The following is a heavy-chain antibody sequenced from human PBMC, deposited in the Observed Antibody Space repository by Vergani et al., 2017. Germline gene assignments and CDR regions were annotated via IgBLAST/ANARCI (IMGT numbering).Heavy chain of an antibody. Sequence: EVQLVQSGAEVKTPGESLRISCKVSGYSFTSYWIGWVRQMPGKGLEWMGIIYPGDSDTRYSPSFQGQVTISADKSISTAYLQWSSLNAADSAMYYCARQEETGEIRWFDPWGQGTLVTVSS. CDR3: ARQEETGEIRWFDP. V-gene: IGHV5-51*01. J-gene: IGHJ5*02. CDR2: IYPGDSDT. D-gene: IGHD1-14*01. CDR1: GYSFTSYW.